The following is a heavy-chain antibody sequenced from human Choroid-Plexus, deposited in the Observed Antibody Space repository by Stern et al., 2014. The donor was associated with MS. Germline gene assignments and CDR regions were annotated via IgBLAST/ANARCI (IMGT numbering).Heavy chain of an antibody. V-gene: IGHV4-34*01. CDR1: GGSFSGYY. J-gene: IGHJ6*02. D-gene: IGHD2-2*01. CDR2: IARGGDH. CDR3: VRERCINTRCYGGRFGYYYYGMDV. Sequence: QVQLQQWGAGLLKPSETLSLTCAVYGGSFSGYYWSWIRQSPGKGLEWIGEIARGGDHNYNPSPKIQITIAVGRSKTHLSLNLSAVTAADTAIYYCVRERCINTRCYGGRFGYYYYGMDVWGQGTTVTVSS.